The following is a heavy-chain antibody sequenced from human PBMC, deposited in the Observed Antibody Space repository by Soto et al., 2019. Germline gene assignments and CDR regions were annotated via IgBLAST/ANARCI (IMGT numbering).Heavy chain of an antibody. CDR3: ARDLGYYDSSGYYSLRY. CDR2: IFPIFGTA. D-gene: IGHD3-22*01. CDR1: GGTFSSYA. J-gene: IGHJ4*02. V-gene: IGHV1-69*01. Sequence: QVQLVQSGAEVKKPGSSVKVSCKASGGTFSSYAISWVRQAPGQGLEWMGGIFPIFGTANYAQKFQGRVTITADESTSTAYMELSSLRSEDTAVYYCARDLGYYDSSGYYSLRYWGQGTLVTVSS.